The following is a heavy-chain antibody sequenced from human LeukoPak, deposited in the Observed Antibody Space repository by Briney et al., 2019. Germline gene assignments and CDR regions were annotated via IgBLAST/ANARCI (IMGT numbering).Heavy chain of an antibody. V-gene: IGHV3-33*03. Sequence: GGSLRLSCAASGFDFSSYGIHWVRQAPGKGLEWITLIWYDSSRKYYADSVKGRFTISRDNAKNTLYLQMNSLRAEDTAVYYCARRGYSVYDLRAFDIWGQGTMVTVSS. CDR3: ARRGYSVYDLRAFDI. CDR1: GFDFSSYG. D-gene: IGHD5/OR15-5a*01. CDR2: IWYDSSRK. J-gene: IGHJ3*02.